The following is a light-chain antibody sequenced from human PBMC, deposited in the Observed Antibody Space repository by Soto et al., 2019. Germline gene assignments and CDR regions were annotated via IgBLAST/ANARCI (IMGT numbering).Light chain of an antibody. CDR2: GNN. CDR1: SSNIGAGYD. V-gene: IGLV1-40*01. CDR3: QSYHSTLSARYV. Sequence: QSVLTQPPSVSGAPGQRGTISFTGSSSNIGAGYDVHWYQERPGTAPKLRIFGNNHRPSGVPDRFSGSKSGTSASLAITGLQAEDEGDYYCQSYHSTLSARYVFGSGTKLTVL. J-gene: IGLJ1*01.